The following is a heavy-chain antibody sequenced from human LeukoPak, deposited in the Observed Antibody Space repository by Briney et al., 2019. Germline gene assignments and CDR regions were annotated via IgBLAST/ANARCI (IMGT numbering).Heavy chain of an antibody. J-gene: IGHJ4*02. V-gene: IGHV3-11*01. Sequence: PGGSLRLSCAASGFTFSDYYMSWSRQAPGKGLEWVSYISSSGSTIYYADSVKGRFTLSRANAKTSLYLQMNSLRAEDTAVYYCARRPGSGSYFTYFDYWGQGTLVTVSS. CDR1: GFTFSDYY. CDR3: ARRPGSGSYFTYFDY. D-gene: IGHD1-26*01. CDR2: ISSSGSTI.